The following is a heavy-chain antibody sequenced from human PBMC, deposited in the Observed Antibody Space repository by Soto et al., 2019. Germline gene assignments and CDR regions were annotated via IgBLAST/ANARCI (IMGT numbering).Heavy chain of an antibody. CDR2: VSSSGTTM. J-gene: IGHJ4*02. D-gene: IGHD6-6*01. Sequence: QVQLAESGGGLVEPGGYLRLSCAASGFTFSDYDMSWIRQSPGKGLEWVSFVSSSGTTMYFADSVKGRFTISRDNAKNSLYLQMNSLRAEDTAVYYSARMGPRAARPSYWGQGTLVTVSS. V-gene: IGHV3-11*01. CDR3: ARMGPRAARPSY. CDR1: GFTFSDYD.